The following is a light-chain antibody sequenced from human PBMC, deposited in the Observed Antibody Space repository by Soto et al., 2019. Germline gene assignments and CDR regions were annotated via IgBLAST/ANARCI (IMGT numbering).Light chain of an antibody. CDR3: SSYAGSNIHYV. CDR2: EVS. Sequence: QSVLTQPPSASGSPGQSVTISCTGTSSDVGGYNYVSWYQQHPGKAPKLIIYEVSKRPSGVPDRFSGSKSGSTASLTVSGLQDEDEADYYCSSYAGSNIHYVLGTGTKVTVL. J-gene: IGLJ1*01. V-gene: IGLV2-8*01. CDR1: SSDVGGYNY.